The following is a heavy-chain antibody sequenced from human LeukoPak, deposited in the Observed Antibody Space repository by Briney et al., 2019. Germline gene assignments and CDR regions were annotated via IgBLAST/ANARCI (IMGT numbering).Heavy chain of an antibody. J-gene: IGHJ4*02. CDR3: ARTYCGGSCYLDY. Sequence: SETLSLTCAVSGGSISSSNWWSWVRQPPGKGPEWIGEIYHSGSTNYNPSLKSRVTISVDKSKNQFSLKLSSVTAADTAVYYCARTYCGGSCYLDYWGQGTLVTVSS. CDR1: GGSISSSNW. D-gene: IGHD2-15*01. CDR2: IYHSGST. V-gene: IGHV4-4*02.